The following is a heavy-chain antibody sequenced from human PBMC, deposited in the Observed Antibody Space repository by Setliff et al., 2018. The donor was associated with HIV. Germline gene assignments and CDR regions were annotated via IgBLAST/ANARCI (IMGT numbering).Heavy chain of an antibody. CDR3: ARTPEPIGIVGARGIDY. Sequence: SETLSLTCSVSGGSLGSHYWSWVRQPPGQGLEWIGSIDYSGTVNYNPSLESRVSISLESAKNEIYLKVAFVTAADTAVYYCARTPEPIGIVGARGIDYWGQGTLVTVSS. V-gene: IGHV4-59*08. CDR2: IDYSGTV. D-gene: IGHD1-26*01. J-gene: IGHJ4*02. CDR1: GGSLGSHY.